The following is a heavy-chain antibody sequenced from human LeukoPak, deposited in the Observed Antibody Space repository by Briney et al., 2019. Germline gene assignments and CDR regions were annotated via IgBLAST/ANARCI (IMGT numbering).Heavy chain of an antibody. V-gene: IGHV1-8*01. D-gene: IGHD1-26*01. CDR3: ARSGSYNWFDP. CDR2: MNPNSGNT. Sequence: GASVRVSCKASGYTFTSYDINWVRQATGQGLEWMGWMNPNSGNTGYAQKFQGRVTMTRNTSISTAYMELSSLGSEDTAVYYCARSGSYNWFDPWGQGTLVTVSS. J-gene: IGHJ5*02. CDR1: GYTFTSYD.